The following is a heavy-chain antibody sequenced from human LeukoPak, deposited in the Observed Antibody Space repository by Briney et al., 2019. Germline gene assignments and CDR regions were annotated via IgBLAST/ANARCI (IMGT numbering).Heavy chain of an antibody. V-gene: IGHV4-59*01. CDR3: ARSQDYDSPFDY. Sequence: SETLSLTCTVSGGSISSYYWSWIRQPPGKGLEWIGYIYYSGTTNYNPSLKSRVTISVDTSKNQFSLKLSSVTAADTAVYYCARSQDYDSPFDYWGQGTLVTVSS. CDR2: IYYSGTT. J-gene: IGHJ4*02. D-gene: IGHD3-22*01. CDR1: GGSISSYY.